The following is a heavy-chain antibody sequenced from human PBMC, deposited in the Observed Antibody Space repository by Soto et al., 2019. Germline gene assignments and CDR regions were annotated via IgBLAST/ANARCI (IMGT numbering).Heavy chain of an antibody. Sequence: QVQLVESGGGVVQPGRSLRLSCAASGFTFSSYAMHWVRQAPGKGLEWVAVISYDGSNKYYADSVKGRFTISRDNSKNPLYLQMNSLRAEDTAVYYCARGHGYCTNGVCSPFDYWGQGPLVTVSS. J-gene: IGHJ4*02. CDR1: GFTFSSYA. CDR2: ISYDGSNK. D-gene: IGHD2-8*01. CDR3: ARGHGYCTNGVCSPFDY. V-gene: IGHV3-30-3*01.